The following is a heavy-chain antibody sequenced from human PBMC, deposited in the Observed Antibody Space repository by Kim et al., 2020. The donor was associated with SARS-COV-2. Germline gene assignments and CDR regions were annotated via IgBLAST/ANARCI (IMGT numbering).Heavy chain of an antibody. CDR3: AKDPNYGSGGVNSFDY. J-gene: IGHJ4*02. Sequence: GGSLRLSCAVSGFTFSNYGMHWVRQAPGKGLEWVAVISYDGSNIYYADSVKGRFTISRDNSKNTLYLQMNSLRTEDTAVYYCAKDPNYGSGGVNSFDYWGQGTLVTVSS. D-gene: IGHD3-10*01. CDR2: ISYDGSNI. CDR1: GFTFSNYG. V-gene: IGHV3-30*18.